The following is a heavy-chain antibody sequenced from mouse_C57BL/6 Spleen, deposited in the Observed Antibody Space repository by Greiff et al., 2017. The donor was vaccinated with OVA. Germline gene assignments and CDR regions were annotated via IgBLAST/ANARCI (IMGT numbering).Heavy chain of an antibody. CDR3: ARHYYYGSSYRYFDV. J-gene: IGHJ1*03. CDR2: ISSGSSTI. D-gene: IGHD1-1*01. CDR1: GFTFSDYG. V-gene: IGHV5-17*01. Sequence: EVKLVESGGGLVKPGGSLKLSCAASGFTFSDYGMHWVRQAPETGLEWVAYISSGSSTIYYADTVKGRCTIYRDNAKNTLFLQMTRLRSEDTAMYYCARHYYYGSSYRYFDVWGKGTTVTVSS.